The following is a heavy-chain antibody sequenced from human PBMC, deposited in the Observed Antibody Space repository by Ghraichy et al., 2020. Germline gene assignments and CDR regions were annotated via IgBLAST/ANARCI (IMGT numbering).Heavy chain of an antibody. D-gene: IGHD3-3*01. Sequence: GGSLRLSCAASGFTVSSNYMSWVRQAPGKGLEWVSVIYSGGSTYYADSVKGRFTISRDNSKNTLYLQMNSLRAEDTAVYYCARESGYYDFWSGYYTRYFDLWGRGTLVTVSS. CDR3: ARESGYYDFWSGYYTRYFDL. CDR1: GFTVSSNY. J-gene: IGHJ2*01. CDR2: IYSGGST. V-gene: IGHV3-53*01.